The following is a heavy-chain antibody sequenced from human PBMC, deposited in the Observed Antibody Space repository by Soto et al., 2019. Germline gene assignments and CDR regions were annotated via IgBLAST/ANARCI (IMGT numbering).Heavy chain of an antibody. D-gene: IGHD1-26*01. Sequence: QVQLQESGPGLVKPSQTLSLTCTVSGGSISSGDYYWSWIRQPPGKGLEWIGYIYYSGSTCYNPSLKSRVTISVDTYKNQFSLKLSSVTAADTAVYYCARDSAAVGATPDYWGQGTLVTVSS. CDR3: ARDSAAVGATPDY. CDR1: GGSISSGDYY. J-gene: IGHJ4*02. V-gene: IGHV4-30-4*01. CDR2: IYYSGST.